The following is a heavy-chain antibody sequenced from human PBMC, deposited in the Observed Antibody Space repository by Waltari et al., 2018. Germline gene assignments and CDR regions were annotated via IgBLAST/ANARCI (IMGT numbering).Heavy chain of an antibody. D-gene: IGHD1-26*01. CDR3: AQEGDFRAGLFDS. J-gene: IGHJ4*02. CDR1: GHSVNHEFY. CDR2: VYHTGNT. Sequence: QVQLRESGPGLMRSSETLSLTCTVSGHSVNHEFYWAWIRQSPGGALEWIASVYHTGNTHYNSSLKSRVSISTDMSTQQFFLTLTHVTAADTAVYYCAQEGDFRAGLFDSWGQGTLVTVSS. V-gene: IGHV4-38-2*02.